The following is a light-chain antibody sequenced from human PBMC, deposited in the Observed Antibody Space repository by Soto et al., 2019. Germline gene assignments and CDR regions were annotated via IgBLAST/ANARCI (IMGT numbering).Light chain of an antibody. Sequence: IVLTQAPGTLSLSAGERATLSCGAGKRVSSGYLAWYQQKPGQAPRLLIYGASNRATDIPVRFSGRGSGTGFTLTIRILEPEDFEVSYCQQYGSSPPSSTFGQGTRLEIK. V-gene: IGKV3-20*01. CDR1: KRVSSGY. J-gene: IGKJ5*01. CDR2: GAS. CDR3: QQYGSSPPSST.